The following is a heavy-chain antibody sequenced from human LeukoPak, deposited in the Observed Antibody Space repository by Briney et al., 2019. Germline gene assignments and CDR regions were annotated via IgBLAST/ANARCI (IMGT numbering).Heavy chain of an antibody. D-gene: IGHD3-22*01. J-gene: IGHJ4*02. CDR2: IYTSGST. Sequence: SETLSLTCTVSGGSISSGSYYWSWIRQPAGKGLEWIGRIYTSGSTNYNPSLKSRVTISVDTSKNQFSLKLSSVTAADTAVYYCARVTTGGYYNCWGQGTLVSVSS. CDR3: ARVTTGGYYNC. CDR1: GGSISSGSYY. V-gene: IGHV4-61*02.